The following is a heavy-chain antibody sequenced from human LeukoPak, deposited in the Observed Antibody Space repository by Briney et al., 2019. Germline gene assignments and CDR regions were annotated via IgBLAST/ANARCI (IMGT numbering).Heavy chain of an antibody. D-gene: IGHD3-10*01. CDR3: ARDRRITLPFDRYNWFDP. J-gene: IGHJ5*02. CDR1: GFTFSSYA. CDR2: ISYDGSNK. V-gene: IGHV3-30*04. Sequence: GGSLRLSCAASGFTFSSYAMHWVRQAPGKGLEWVAVISYDGSNKYYADSVKGRFTISRDNSKNTLYLQMNSLRAEDTAVYYCARDRRITLPFDRYNWFDPWGQGTLVTVSS.